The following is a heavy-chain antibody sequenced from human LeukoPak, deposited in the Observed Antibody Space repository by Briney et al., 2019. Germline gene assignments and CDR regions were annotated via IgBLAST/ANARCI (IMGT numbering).Heavy chain of an antibody. Sequence: GGSLRLSCAGSGFSFSSYGMHWVRQAPGKGLEWMAFIRSDGSNKYYADSVKGRFTISRDNSKNTLYLQMNSLRSEDTAVYYCARQRGGQYEDAFDIWGQGTVVTVSS. CDR3: ARQRGGQYEDAFDI. J-gene: IGHJ3*02. V-gene: IGHV3-30*02. CDR1: GFSFSSYG. D-gene: IGHD2-8*01. CDR2: IRSDGSNK.